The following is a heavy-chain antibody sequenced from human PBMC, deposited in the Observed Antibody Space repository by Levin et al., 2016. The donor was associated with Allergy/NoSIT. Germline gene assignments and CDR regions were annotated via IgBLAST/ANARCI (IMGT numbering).Heavy chain of an antibody. D-gene: IGHD3-22*01. CDR1: GYTFTSYG. CDR2: ISAYNGNT. CDR3: ARRGPDSSAYYGWFDP. Sequence: ASVKVSCKASGYTFTSYGISWVRQAPGQGLEWMGWISAYNGNTNYAQKFQGRVTMTTDTSTSTAYMELRSLRSDDTAVYYCARRGPDSSAYYGWFDPWGQGTLVTVSS. V-gene: IGHV1-18*01. J-gene: IGHJ5*02.